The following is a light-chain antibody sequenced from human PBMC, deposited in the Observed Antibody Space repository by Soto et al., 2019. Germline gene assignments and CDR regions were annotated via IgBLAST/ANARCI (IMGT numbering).Light chain of an antibody. CDR2: EGT. V-gene: IGLV2-23*01. CDR1: NSVVGSYNL. Sequence: SVLTQPASLSGSPGQSITISCTGNNSVVGSYNLVSWYQQHPGKAPKLMIYEGTKRPSGVSDRFSGSRSGNTASLTISGLQAEDEADYYCCSYASSTTYVFGTGTKVTVL. J-gene: IGLJ1*01. CDR3: CSYASSTTYV.